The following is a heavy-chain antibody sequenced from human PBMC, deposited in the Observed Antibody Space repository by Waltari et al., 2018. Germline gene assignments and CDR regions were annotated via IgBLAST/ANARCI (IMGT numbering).Heavy chain of an antibody. V-gene: IGHV3-30*18. Sequence: QVQLVESGGGVVQPGRSLRLSCAASGFTFSSYGMHWVRQAPGKGLEWVAVIWYDGSNKYYADSVKGRFTISRDNSKNTLYLQMNRLRAEDTAMYYCAKDQYYYGSGIPDIWGQGTMVTVSS. D-gene: IGHD3-10*01. J-gene: IGHJ3*02. CDR2: IWYDGSNK. CDR3: AKDQYYYGSGIPDI. CDR1: GFTFSSYG.